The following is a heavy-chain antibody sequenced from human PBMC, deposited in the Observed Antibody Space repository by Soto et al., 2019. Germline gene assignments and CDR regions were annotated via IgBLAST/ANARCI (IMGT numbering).Heavy chain of an antibody. V-gene: IGHV4-39*01. CDR2: IYYSGST. J-gene: IGHJ5*02. CDR1: GGSITSSSYY. D-gene: IGHD1-26*01. Sequence: SETLSLTCAVYGGSITSSSYYWGWIRQPPGKGLEWIGSIYYSGSTYYNPSLKSRVTISVDTSKNQFSLKLSSVTAADTAVYYCATQEVGGTYVYTFDPWGQGTLVTVSS. CDR3: ATQEVGGTYVYTFDP.